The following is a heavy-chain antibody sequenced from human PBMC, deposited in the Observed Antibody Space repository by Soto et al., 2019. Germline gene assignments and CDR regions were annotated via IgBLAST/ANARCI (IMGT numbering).Heavy chain of an antibody. CDR3: VRDLNFPYRGTYQGWFDL. D-gene: IGHD1-26*01. V-gene: IGHV3-53*01. J-gene: IGHJ5*02. CDR1: GFTVNSNH. CDR2: IYSGGST. Sequence: GGSLRLSCAASGFTVNSNHMSWVRQAPGKGLEWVSVIYSGGSTYYADSVRGRFTISRDNSRNTLYLQMNSLRTEDTAVYYCVRDLNFPYRGTYQGWFDLWGQGS.